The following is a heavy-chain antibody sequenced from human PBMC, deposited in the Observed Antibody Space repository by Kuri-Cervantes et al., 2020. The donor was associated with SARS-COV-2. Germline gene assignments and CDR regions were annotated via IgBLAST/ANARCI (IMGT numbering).Heavy chain of an antibody. J-gene: IGHJ4*02. CDR2: ISSNGGST. D-gene: IGHD6-19*01. CDR1: GFTFSSYA. Sequence: GESLKISCSASGFTFSSYAMHWVRQAPGKGLEYVSAISSNGGSTYYADSVKGRFTISRDNSKNTLYLQMNSLRAEDTAVYYCAKAKWQWLGSVDYWGQGTLVPGAS. CDR3: AKAKWQWLGSVDY. V-gene: IGHV3-64*04.